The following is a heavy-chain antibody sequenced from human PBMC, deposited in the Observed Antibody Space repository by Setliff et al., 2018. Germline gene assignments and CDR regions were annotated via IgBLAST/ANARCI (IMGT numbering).Heavy chain of an antibody. CDR1: GYTFRNYA. Sequence: ASVKVSCKASGYTFRNYAFAWVRRAPGQGLEWVGWISVHNGDTNYAQKFQGRVTLTTDTSTSTAYMELRSLTSGDSAFYYCARAPSVELVTIRTNSWFTYWGQGTLVTVSS. D-gene: IGHD5-18*01. CDR2: ISVHNGDT. CDR3: ARAPSVELVTIRTNSWFTY. J-gene: IGHJ4*02. V-gene: IGHV1-18*01.